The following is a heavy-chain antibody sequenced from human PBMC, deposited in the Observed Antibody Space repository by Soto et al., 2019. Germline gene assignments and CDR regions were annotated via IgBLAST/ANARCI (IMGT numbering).Heavy chain of an antibody. CDR1: GFTFSDYY. J-gene: IGHJ6*03. CDR3: ARVTQDIGHDRSHYYYYYYMDV. CDR2: ISSSGSTI. Sequence: GGSLRLSCAASGFTFSDYYMSWIRQAPGKGLEWVSYISSSGSTIYYTDSVKGRFTISRDNAKNSLYLQMNSLRAEDTAVYYCARVTQDIGHDRSHYYYYYYMDVRGEGTTVTVSS. V-gene: IGHV3-11*01. D-gene: IGHD1-1*01.